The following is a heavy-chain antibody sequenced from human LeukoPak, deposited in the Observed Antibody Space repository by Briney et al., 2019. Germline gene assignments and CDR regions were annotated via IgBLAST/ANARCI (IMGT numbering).Heavy chain of an antibody. Sequence: EASVKVSCKASGYTFTTYYMHWVRQAPGQGLEWMGIINPSGGSTWYAQKFQGRVTMTRDTSTSTVYMELSSLRSEDTAVYYCARGPHITIFGVATLDYYYYYYMDVWGKGTTVTVSS. CDR1: GYTFTTYY. CDR3: ARGPHITIFGVATLDYYYYYYMDV. CDR2: INPSGGST. D-gene: IGHD3-3*01. V-gene: IGHV1-46*01. J-gene: IGHJ6*03.